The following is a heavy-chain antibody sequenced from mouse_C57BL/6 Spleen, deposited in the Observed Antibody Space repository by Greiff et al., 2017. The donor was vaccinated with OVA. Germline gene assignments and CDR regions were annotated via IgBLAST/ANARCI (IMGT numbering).Heavy chain of an antibody. CDR1: GYTFTDYE. CDR2: IDPETGGT. D-gene: IGHD4-1*01. CDR3: TKTGTEDAMDY. V-gene: IGHV1-15*01. Sequence: QVHVKQSGAELVRPGASVTLSCKASGYTFTDYEMHWVKQTPVHGLEWIGAIDPETGGTAYNQKFKGKAILTADKSSSTAYMELRSLTSEDSAVYYCTKTGTEDAMDYWGQGTSVTVSS. J-gene: IGHJ4*01.